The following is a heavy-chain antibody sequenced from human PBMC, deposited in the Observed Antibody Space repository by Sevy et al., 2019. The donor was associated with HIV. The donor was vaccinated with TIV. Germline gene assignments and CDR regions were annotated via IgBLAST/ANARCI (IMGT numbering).Heavy chain of an antibody. CDR3: ARRYLPSAPPALDY. CDR1: GFTFNNYV. V-gene: IGHV3-23*01. D-gene: IGHD2-2*01. J-gene: IGHJ4*02. CDR2: VSHGGGTT. Sequence: GGSLRLSCAASGFTFNNYVMNWVRRAPGKGLEWVSVVSHGGGTTYYADSVKGRFTISRDDSKDTVYLEMNSLRAEDTAVYYCARRYLPSAPPALDYWGQGTLVTVSS.